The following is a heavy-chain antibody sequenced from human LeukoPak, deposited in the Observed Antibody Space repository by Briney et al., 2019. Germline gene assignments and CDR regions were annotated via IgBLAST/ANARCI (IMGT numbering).Heavy chain of an antibody. CDR3: ARDYYDYVWGSYRPEYYFDY. Sequence: SETLSLTCAVYGGSFSGYYWSWIRQPPGKGLEWIGEINHSGSTNYNPSLKSRVTISVDTSKNQFSLKLSSVTAADTAVYYCARDYYDYVWGSYRPEYYFDYWGQGTLVTVSS. CDR2: INHSGST. CDR1: GGSFSGYY. V-gene: IGHV4-34*01. D-gene: IGHD3-16*02. J-gene: IGHJ4*02.